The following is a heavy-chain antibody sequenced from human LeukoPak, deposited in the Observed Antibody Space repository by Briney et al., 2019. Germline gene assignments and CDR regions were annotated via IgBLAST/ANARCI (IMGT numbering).Heavy chain of an antibody. Sequence: GGSLRLSCAASGFTFSNCWMSWVRQAPGKGLEWVANINQDGSEKSYVDSVEGRFTISRDNAKKSLYLHVNSLRAEDTAVYYCARDIYGGHDYWGQGTLLTVSS. V-gene: IGHV3-7*04. CDR1: GFTFSNCW. CDR2: INQDGSEK. J-gene: IGHJ4*02. D-gene: IGHD2-21*01. CDR3: ARDIYGGHDY.